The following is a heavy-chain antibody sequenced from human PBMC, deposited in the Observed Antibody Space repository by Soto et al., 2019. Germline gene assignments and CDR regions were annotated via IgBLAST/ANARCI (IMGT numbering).Heavy chain of an antibody. CDR2: VNNGGGGT. J-gene: IGHJ4*02. D-gene: IGHD1-26*01. V-gene: IGHV3-23*01. Sequence: EVLLLESGGGLVQPGGSLRLSCAASGFTFSNYAMTWVRQAPGKGPEWISTVNNGGGGTYYADSVKGRFTISRDNSNNTLYLQVSSLRAEDTAVYYCAKERLGRGSDYWGQGILVTVSS. CDR3: AKERLGRGSDY. CDR1: GFTFSNYA.